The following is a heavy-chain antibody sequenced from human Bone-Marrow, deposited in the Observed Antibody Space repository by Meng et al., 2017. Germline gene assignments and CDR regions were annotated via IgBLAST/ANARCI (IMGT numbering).Heavy chain of an antibody. Sequence: ASVKVSCKASGYTFTGYYMHWVRQAPGQGLEWMGWINPNSGGTNYAQKFQGRVTMTRDTSISTAYMELSRLRSDDTAVYYCARVDTGRGVWMPPFDYWGQGTLVTVSS. V-gene: IGHV1-2*02. CDR3: ARVDTGRGVWMPPFDY. CDR1: GYTFTGYY. CDR2: INPNSGGT. D-gene: IGHD3-10*01. J-gene: IGHJ4*02.